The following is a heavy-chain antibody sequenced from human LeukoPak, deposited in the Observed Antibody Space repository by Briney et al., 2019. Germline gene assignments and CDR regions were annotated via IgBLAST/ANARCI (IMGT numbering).Heavy chain of an antibody. J-gene: IGHJ5*02. CDR2: ISAYNGNT. CDR3: ARDQVATIPDYNWFDP. V-gene: IGHV1-18*01. D-gene: IGHD5-12*01. Sequence: ASVKVSCKASGHTFTSYGISWVRQAPGQGLEWMGWISAYNGNTNYAQKLQGRVTMTTDTSTSTAYMELRSLRSDDTAVYYCARDQVATIPDYNWFDPWGQGTLVTVSS. CDR1: GHTFTSYG.